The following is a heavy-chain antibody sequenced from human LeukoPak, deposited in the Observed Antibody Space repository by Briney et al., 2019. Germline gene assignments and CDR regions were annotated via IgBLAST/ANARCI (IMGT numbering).Heavy chain of an antibody. CDR3: ARGPATTGNSCYVYY. V-gene: IGHV4-34*01. CDR1: GGSFSGYY. CDR2: INHSGST. Sequence: SETLSLTCAVYGGSFSGYYWSWIRRPPGKGLEWIGEINHSGSTNYNPSLKSRVTISVDTSKNQFSLKLSSVTAADTAVYYCARGPATTGNSCYVYYWGQGTLVTVSS. J-gene: IGHJ4*02. D-gene: IGHD2-2*01.